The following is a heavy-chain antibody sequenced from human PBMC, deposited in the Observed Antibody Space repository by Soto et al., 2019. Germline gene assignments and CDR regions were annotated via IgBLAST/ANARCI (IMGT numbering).Heavy chain of an antibody. CDR1: GGTFSSYA. Sequence: ASVKVSCKASGGTFSSYAISWVRQAPGQGLEWMGGIIPIFGTANYAQKFQGRVTITADESTSTAYMELSSLRSEDTAVYYCARGKGDGYTMSYYYCYGMDVWGQGTTVTVSS. J-gene: IGHJ6*02. V-gene: IGHV1-69*13. CDR2: IIPIFGTA. CDR3: ARGKGDGYTMSYYYCYGMDV. D-gene: IGHD5-12*01.